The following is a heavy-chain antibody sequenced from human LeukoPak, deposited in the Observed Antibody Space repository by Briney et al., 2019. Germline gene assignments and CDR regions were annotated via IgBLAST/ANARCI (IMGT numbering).Heavy chain of an antibody. CDR1: GFTFSSYS. Sequence: GGSLRLSCAASGFTFSSYSMNWVRQAPGKGLEWVANIKQDGSEKYYVDSVKGRFTISRDNAKNSLYLQMNSLRAEDTAVYYCARSRSGYYGDDAFDIWGQGTMVTVSS. CDR3: ARSRSGYYGDDAFDI. J-gene: IGHJ3*02. D-gene: IGHD3-22*01. CDR2: IKQDGSEK. V-gene: IGHV3-7*01.